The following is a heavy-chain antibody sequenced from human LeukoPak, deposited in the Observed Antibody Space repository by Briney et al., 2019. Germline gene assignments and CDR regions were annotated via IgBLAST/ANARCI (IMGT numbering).Heavy chain of an antibody. V-gene: IGHV1-2*02. CDR2: ISPNSGGT. Sequence: ASVKVSCKSSGYTFSGYYIHWLREAPGQGLEWMGWISPNSGGTNNAQKFQGRVTMTRDTAISTANMELSRLRSDDTAVYYCAGDLTGSSRWYVKAWGEATSYFYYRGQGTLVTVSS. CDR1: GYTFSGYY. D-gene: IGHD6-13*01. CDR3: AGDLTGSSRWYVKAWGEATSYFYY. J-gene: IGHJ4*02.